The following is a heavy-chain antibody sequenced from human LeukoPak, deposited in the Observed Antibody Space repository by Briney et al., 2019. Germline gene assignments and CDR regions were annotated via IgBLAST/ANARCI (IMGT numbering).Heavy chain of an antibody. CDR1: GFAFGSYG. J-gene: IGHJ4*02. Sequence: GGSLRLSCAAPGFAFGSYGMSWVRQAPGKGLEWVAAISASGSNPHYSDSVKGRLTVSRDNSKNTLYLQMNSLRADDTAIYYCAKDRGSGWSFDYWGQGTLVTVSS. CDR3: AKDRGSGWSFDY. V-gene: IGHV3-23*01. CDR2: ISASGSNP. D-gene: IGHD6-19*01.